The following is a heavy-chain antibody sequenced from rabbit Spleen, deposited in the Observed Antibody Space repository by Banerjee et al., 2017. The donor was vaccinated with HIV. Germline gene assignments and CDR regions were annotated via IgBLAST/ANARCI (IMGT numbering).Heavy chain of an antibody. CDR3: ARDGAGGSYFAL. CDR1: GFSFSNKAV. J-gene: IGHJ6*01. V-gene: IGHV1S45*01. CDR2: INTGSGNT. D-gene: IGHD8-1*01. Sequence: QEQLVESGGGLVRPEGSLKLSCTASGFSFSNKAVMCWVRQAPGKGLEWIAYINTGSGNTYYASWAKGRFTISKTSSTTVTLQMTSLTAADTATYFCARDGAGGSYFALWGPGTLVTVS.